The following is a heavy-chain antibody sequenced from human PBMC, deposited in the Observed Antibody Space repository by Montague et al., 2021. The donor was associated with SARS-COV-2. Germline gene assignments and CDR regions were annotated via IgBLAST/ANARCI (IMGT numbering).Heavy chain of an antibody. J-gene: IGHJ4*02. CDR1: GDSISSSSYD. V-gene: IGHV4-39*01. Sequence: SETLSLTCTVSGDSISSSSYDWGWIRRPPGKGLEWIGHISYHGNTNYNPSLKSRVTISIDTSRNQFSLNVSSVTATDTALYYCARRLDYWGRSGFRRYFDFWGQGTLVTVSS. CDR2: ISYHGNT. CDR3: ARRLDYWGRSGFRRYFDF. D-gene: IGHD3-22*01.